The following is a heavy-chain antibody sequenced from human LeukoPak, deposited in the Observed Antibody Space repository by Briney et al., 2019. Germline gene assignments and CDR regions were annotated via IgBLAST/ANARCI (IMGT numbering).Heavy chain of an antibody. J-gene: IGHJ4*02. CDR1: GFTFTNYW. CDR3: ARAPNLVSDFDY. Sequence: GGSLRLSCAASGFTFTNYWMHWVRQAPGKGLVWVSRIDIDGTGTSYADSVKGRFTISRDNAKNSLYLQMNSLRAEDTAVYYCARAPNLVSDFDYWGQGTLVTVSS. CDR2: IDIDGTGT. V-gene: IGHV3-74*01. D-gene: IGHD2/OR15-2a*01.